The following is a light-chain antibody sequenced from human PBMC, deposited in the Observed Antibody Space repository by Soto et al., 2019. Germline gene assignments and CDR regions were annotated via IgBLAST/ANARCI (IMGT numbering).Light chain of an antibody. CDR2: LGS. Sequence: DILMTQSPRSLPVTPGEPGSISCRSXQSLLHSNGYNYLDWYLQKPGQSPQLLIYLGSNRASGVPDRFSGSGSGTDFTLKISRVEAEDVGVYYCMQALQTPWTFGQGTKVDI. CDR3: MQALQTPWT. CDR1: QSLLHSNGYNY. J-gene: IGKJ1*01. V-gene: IGKV2-28*01.